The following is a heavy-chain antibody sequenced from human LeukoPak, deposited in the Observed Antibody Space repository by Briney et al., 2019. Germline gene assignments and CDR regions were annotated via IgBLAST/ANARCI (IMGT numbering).Heavy chain of an antibody. V-gene: IGHV4-4*07. J-gene: IGHJ4*02. D-gene: IGHD7-27*01. CDR3: ARDPGE. Sequence: SETLSLTCTVSGGSISNYYWNWIRQPAGKGLEWIGRIYNSGNTNYNSSLKSRVTMSVDTSKNQFSLKLTSVTAADTAVYYCARDPGEWGQGTLVTVSS. CDR1: GGSISNYY. CDR2: IYNSGNT.